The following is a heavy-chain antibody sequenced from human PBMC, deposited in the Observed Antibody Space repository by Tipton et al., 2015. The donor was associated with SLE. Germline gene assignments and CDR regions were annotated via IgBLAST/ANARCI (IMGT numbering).Heavy chain of an antibody. CDR3: APEAMGL. CDR1: GGSLSGYY. D-gene: IGHD5-18*01. Sequence: TLSLTCAVYGGSLSGYYWSWIRQPPGKGLEWIGEINHSGSTNYNPTLKSRVTISVDTSKNQFSLKLSSVTAADTAVYYCAPEAMGLWGQGTLVTVSS. V-gene: IGHV4-34*01. J-gene: IGHJ4*02. CDR2: INHSGST.